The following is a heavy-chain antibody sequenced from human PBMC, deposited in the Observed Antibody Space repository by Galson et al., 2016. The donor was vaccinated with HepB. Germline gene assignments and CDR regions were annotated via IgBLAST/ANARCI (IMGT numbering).Heavy chain of an antibody. D-gene: IGHD3-3*01. CDR1: GFDFSRHN. J-gene: IGHJ5*02. CDR3: ARDSRATFGEPNWFDP. CDR2: ISATGTTI. Sequence: SLRLSCAASGFDFSRHNMNWVRHAPGKGLDWISFISATGTTIDYADSVKGRFTISRDNAKNSLYLQMNSLRAEDTAVYYCARDSRATFGEPNWFDPWGQGTLVTVSS. V-gene: IGHV3-48*01.